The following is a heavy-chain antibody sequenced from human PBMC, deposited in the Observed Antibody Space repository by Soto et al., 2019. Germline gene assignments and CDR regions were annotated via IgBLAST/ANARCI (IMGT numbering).Heavy chain of an antibody. CDR1: GGSISSSSYY. V-gene: IGHV4-39*01. J-gene: IGHJ4*02. CDR2: IYYSGST. CDR3: ARHQFNSGLRHVDY. D-gene: IGHD4-17*01. Sequence: QLQESGPGLVKPSETLSLTCTVSGGSISSSSYYWGWIRQPPGKGLEWIGSIYYSGSTYYNPSLKSRVTISVDTSENHFSLRLSSVTAADTAVYYSARHQFNSGLRHVDYWGQGALVTVSS.